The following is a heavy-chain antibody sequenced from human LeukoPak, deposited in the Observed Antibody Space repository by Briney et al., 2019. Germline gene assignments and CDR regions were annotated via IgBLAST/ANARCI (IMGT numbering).Heavy chain of an antibody. CDR1: GGAVSRLA. V-gene: IGHV1-69*06. J-gene: IGHJ5*02. CDR3: ATMVGYSYSDS. CDR2: TIPFFPAT. D-gene: IGHD3-16*01. Sequence: GASVKVSCKASGGAVSRLAINWVRQAPGQGLEWMGGTIPFFPATNYAQKFQGRVTITADKSTSTTYMEVRSLRFDDTAVYYCATMVGYSYSDSWGQGTLVTVSS.